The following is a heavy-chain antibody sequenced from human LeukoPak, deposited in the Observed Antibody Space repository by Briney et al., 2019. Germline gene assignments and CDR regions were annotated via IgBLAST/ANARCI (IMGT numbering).Heavy chain of an antibody. Sequence: GGSLRLSCAASGFTFSSYSMSWVRQAPGKGLEWVSAISGSGGRTHYADSVRGRFTISRDNSKNTLYLQMHSLRAEDTAVYYCARDDSSAWYSFDYWGQGTLVTVSS. V-gene: IGHV3-23*01. CDR1: GFTFSSYS. CDR3: ARDDSSAWYSFDY. J-gene: IGHJ4*02. CDR2: ISGSGGRT. D-gene: IGHD6-19*01.